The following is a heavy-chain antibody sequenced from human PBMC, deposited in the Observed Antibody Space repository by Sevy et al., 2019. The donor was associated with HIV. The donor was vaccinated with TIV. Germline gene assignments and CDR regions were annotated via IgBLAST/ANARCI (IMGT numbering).Heavy chain of an antibody. CDR2: ISGSGGTT. J-gene: IGHJ6*02. CDR1: GFTFSNYA. Sequence: GGSLRLSCAASGFTFSNYAMNWVRQAPGKGLEWVSAISGSGGTTYDADSVKGRFTISRDQSQNTLYLQMNSLRAEDTAVYYCAKVLARGVAVAGSAWGMDVWGQGTTVTVSS. D-gene: IGHD6-19*01. V-gene: IGHV3-23*01. CDR3: AKVLARGVAVAGSAWGMDV.